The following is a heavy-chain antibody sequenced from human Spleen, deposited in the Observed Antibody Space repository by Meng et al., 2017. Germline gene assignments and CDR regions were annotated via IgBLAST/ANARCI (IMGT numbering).Heavy chain of an antibody. CDR3: ARIGGYELDY. CDR1: GFTFRSFA. V-gene: IGHV3-30*04. D-gene: IGHD3-16*01. J-gene: IGHJ4*02. Sequence: GESLKISCAASGFTFRSFAMHWVRQAPGKGLEWVAVVSYDGGSYYYADSVKGRFTISRDNAKNSLYLQMNSLRAEDTALYYCARIGGYELDYWGQGTLVTVSS. CDR2: VSYDGGSY.